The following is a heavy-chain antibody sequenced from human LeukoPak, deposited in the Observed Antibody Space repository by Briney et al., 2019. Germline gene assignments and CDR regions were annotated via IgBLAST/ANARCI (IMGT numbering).Heavy chain of an antibody. Sequence: PSETLSLTCAVYGGSFSGYYRSWIRQPPGKGLEWIGEINHSGSTNYNPSLKSRVTISVDTSKNQFSLKLSSVTAADTAVYYCARGYLSGSCYSDWGQGTLVTVSS. D-gene: IGHD2-15*01. CDR3: ARGYLSGSCYSD. V-gene: IGHV4-34*01. J-gene: IGHJ4*02. CDR1: GGSFSGYY. CDR2: INHSGST.